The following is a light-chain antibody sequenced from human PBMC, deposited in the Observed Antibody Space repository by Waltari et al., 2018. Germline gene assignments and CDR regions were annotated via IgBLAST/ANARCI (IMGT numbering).Light chain of an antibody. CDR2: CAS. V-gene: IGKV4-1*01. CDR3: HQYYLSPWT. Sequence: DIVMTQSPDFLAVSLGERATINCKSSQRVLYRSNNKNYLAWYQQKPGQSPKLLIYCASTLHSGVPDLFSGSGSETDFTLTITSLQSEDVAVYYCHQYYLSPWTFGQGTQVELK. J-gene: IGKJ1*01. CDR1: QRVLYRSNNKNY.